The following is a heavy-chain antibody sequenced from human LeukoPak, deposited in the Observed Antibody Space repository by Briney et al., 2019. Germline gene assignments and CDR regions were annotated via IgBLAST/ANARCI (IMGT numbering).Heavy chain of an antibody. CDR1: GGSISSYY. CDR2: IYYSGST. Sequence: SETLSLTCTVSGGSISSYYWSWIRQPPGKGLEWIGYIYYSGSTNYNPSLKSRVTISVDTSKNQFSLKLSSVTAADTAVYYCARETYYYDSSGYYPSQDYWYFDLWGRGTLVTVSS. V-gene: IGHV4-59*01. J-gene: IGHJ2*01. D-gene: IGHD3-22*01. CDR3: ARETYYYDSSGYYPSQDYWYFDL.